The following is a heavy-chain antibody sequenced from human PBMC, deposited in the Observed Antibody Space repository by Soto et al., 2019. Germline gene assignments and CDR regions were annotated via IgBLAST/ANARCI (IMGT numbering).Heavy chain of an antibody. CDR2: IYYSGST. V-gene: IGHV4-59*01. D-gene: IGHD2-15*01. CDR1: GGSISSYY. Sequence: TLSLTCTVSGGSISSYYWSWIRQPPGKGLEWIGYIYYSGSTNYNPSLKSRVTISVDTSKNQFSLKLSSVTAADTAVYYCARGIRYCSGGSCYPTLFDYWGQGILVTVSS. CDR3: ARGIRYCSGGSCYPTLFDY. J-gene: IGHJ4*02.